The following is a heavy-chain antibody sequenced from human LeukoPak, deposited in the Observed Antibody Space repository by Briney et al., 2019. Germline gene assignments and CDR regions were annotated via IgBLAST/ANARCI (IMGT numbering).Heavy chain of an antibody. Sequence: SGTVSLTCTVSGGSITNNNYYWDWIRQPPGKGLEWIGDLYYSGRHHNNPSLKSRVTLSVDTSKNQFSLKLNSVTAADTAVYYCARHTRPGYSGYENAIDIWGQGTMVTASS. CDR3: ARHTRPGYSGYENAIDI. CDR2: LYYSGRH. CDR1: GGSITNNNYY. D-gene: IGHD5-12*01. J-gene: IGHJ3*02. V-gene: IGHV4-39*01.